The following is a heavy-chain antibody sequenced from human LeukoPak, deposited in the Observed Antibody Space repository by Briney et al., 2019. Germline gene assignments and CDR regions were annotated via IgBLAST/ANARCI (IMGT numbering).Heavy chain of an antibody. D-gene: IGHD4-17*01. Sequence: GGSLRLSCAASGFTFSSYWMSWVRQAPGKGLEWVANIKQDGSEKYYVDSVKGRFTISRDNAKNSLYLQMNSLRAEDTALYYCAKDISGYGELVGAFDIWGQGTMVTVSS. CDR3: AKDISGYGELVGAFDI. V-gene: IGHV3-7*03. CDR1: GFTFSSYW. CDR2: IKQDGSEK. J-gene: IGHJ3*02.